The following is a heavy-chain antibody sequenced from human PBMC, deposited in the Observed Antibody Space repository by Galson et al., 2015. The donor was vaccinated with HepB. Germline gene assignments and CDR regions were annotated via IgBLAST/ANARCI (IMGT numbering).Heavy chain of an antibody. V-gene: IGHV5-51*01. CDR2: IFPADSDT. CDR3: ARPAFFETSGDYPGHSWYFDL. Sequence: QSGAEVKKPGESLKISCKASGYRFTNHWIGWVRQMPGKGLEWMGIIFPADSDTKYSPSFQGQVTISADTSISTAYLQWSSLKASDTAMYYCARPAFFETSGDYPGHSWYFDLWGRGTLVTVSS. CDR1: GYRFTNHW. D-gene: IGHD3-22*01. J-gene: IGHJ2*01.